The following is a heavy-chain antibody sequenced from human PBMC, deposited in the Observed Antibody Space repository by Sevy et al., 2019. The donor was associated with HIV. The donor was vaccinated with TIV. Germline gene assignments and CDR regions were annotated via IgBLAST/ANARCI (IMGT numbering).Heavy chain of an antibody. D-gene: IGHD2-2*01. J-gene: IGHJ6*02. V-gene: IGHV1-18*01. CDR2: ISAYNGNT. CDR1: GYTFTNFA. Sequence: ASVKVSCKASGYTFTNFAFSWVRQAPGQGLEWMGWISAYNGNTNYVQKLQGRVTMTTDTSTSTAYMELRGLRVEDTAVYYCARDCSSTSCLWGLDVWGQGTAVTVSS. CDR3: ARDCSSTSCLWGLDV.